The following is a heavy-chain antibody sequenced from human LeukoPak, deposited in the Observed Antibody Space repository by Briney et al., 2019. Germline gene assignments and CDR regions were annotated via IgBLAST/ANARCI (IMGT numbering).Heavy chain of an antibody. Sequence: SCKASGGTFSSYAMSWVRQAPGKGLEWVSAISGSGGSTYYADSVKGRFTISRDNSKNTLYLQMNSLRAEDTAVYYCAYTVTTNWGVFDIWGQGTMVTVSS. CDR2: ISGSGGST. D-gene: IGHD4-11*01. CDR3: AYTVTTNWGVFDI. CDR1: GGTFSSYA. V-gene: IGHV3-23*01. J-gene: IGHJ3*02.